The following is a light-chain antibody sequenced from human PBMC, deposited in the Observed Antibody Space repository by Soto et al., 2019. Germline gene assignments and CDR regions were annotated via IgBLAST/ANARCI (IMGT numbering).Light chain of an antibody. V-gene: IGKV1-33*01. CDR2: DAS. CDR1: QDISNY. Sequence: DIQMTQSPYSLSASVGDRVTITCQASQDISNYLNWYQQKPGKAPKLLIYDASNLETGVPSRFSGSGSGTDFTFTISSLQPEDIATYYCQQYDNLPPSLGGGTKEEIK. CDR3: QQYDNLPPS. J-gene: IGKJ4*01.